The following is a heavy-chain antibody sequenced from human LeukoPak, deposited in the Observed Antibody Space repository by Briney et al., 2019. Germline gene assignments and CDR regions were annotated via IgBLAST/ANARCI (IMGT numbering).Heavy chain of an antibody. Sequence: GGSLRLSCAASGLTFSSYAMHWVRQAPGKGLEWVAVISYDGSNKYYADSVKGRFTISRDNSKNTLYLQMNSLRAEDTAVYYCARDYYDSSGYVGGIDYWGQGTLVTVSS. D-gene: IGHD3-22*01. CDR1: GLTFSSYA. CDR3: ARDYYDSSGYVGGIDY. V-gene: IGHV3-30-3*01. CDR2: ISYDGSNK. J-gene: IGHJ4*02.